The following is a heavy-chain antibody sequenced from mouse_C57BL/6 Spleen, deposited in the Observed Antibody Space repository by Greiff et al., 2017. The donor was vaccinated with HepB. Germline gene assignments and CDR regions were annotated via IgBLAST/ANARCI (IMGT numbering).Heavy chain of an antibody. D-gene: IGHD1-1*01. Sequence: VQVVESGAELVKPGASVKLSCKASGYTFTEYTIHWVKQRSGQGLEWIGWFYPGSGSIKYNEKFKDKATLTADKSSSTVYMELSRLTSEDSAVYFCARHEDPLLREEGYFDYWGQGTTLTVSS. J-gene: IGHJ2*01. CDR1: GYTFTEYT. V-gene: IGHV1-62-2*01. CDR2: FYPGSGSI. CDR3: ARHEDPLLREEGYFDY.